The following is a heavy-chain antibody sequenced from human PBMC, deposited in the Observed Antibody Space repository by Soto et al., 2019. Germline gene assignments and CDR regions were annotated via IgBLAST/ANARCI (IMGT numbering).Heavy chain of an antibody. J-gene: IGHJ5*02. D-gene: IGHD3-22*01. V-gene: IGHV4-39*01. CDR2: IYYSGST. CDR3: ARCYDSSGYYYAGFDP. CDR1: GGSISSSSYY. Sequence: SETLSLTCTVSGGSISSSSYYWGWIRQPPGKGLEWIGSIYYSGSTYYNPSLKSRVTISVDTSKNQFSLKLSSVTAADTAVYYCARCYDSSGYYYAGFDPWGQGTLVTVSP.